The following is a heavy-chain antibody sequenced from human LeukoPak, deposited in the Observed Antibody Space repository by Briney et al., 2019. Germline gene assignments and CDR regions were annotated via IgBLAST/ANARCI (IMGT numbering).Heavy chain of an antibody. CDR3: LGGVDHAFDY. J-gene: IGHJ4*02. V-gene: IGHV3-23*01. D-gene: IGHD3-16*01. Sequence: GGSLRLSCAASGFTFSSYAMNWVRQAPGKGLEWVSAISGSGGSTYYADSVTGRFTISRDNSKNTLYLQMNSLRAEDTAVYYCLGGVDHAFDYWGQGTLVTVSS. CDR1: GFTFSSYA. CDR2: ISGSGGST.